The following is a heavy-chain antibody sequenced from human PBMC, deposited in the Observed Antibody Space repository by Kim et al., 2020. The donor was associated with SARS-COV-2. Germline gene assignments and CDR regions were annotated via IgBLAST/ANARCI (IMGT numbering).Heavy chain of an antibody. J-gene: IGHJ3*02. V-gene: IGHV4-61*01. CDR3: ARAVGPDNAFDI. CDR1: GGSVSSGSYY. Sequence: SETLSLTCTVSGGSVSSGSYYWSWIRPPPGKGLEWIGYIYYSGSTNYNPSLKRRVTISVDTSKNQFSLKLSSVTAADTAVYYCARAVGPDNAFDIWGQGTMVTVSS. CDR2: IYYSGST. D-gene: IGHD1-26*01.